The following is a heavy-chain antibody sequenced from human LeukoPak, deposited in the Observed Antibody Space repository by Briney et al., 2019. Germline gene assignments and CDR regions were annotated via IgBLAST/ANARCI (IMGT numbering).Heavy chain of an antibody. J-gene: IGHJ4*02. CDR1: GFTFRDYA. CDR3: ARDHDAYGPHDY. V-gene: IGHV3-23*01. D-gene: IGHD3-10*01. CDR2: ISDSGGST. Sequence: GGSLRLSCTASGFTFRDYAMSWVRQAPGKGLEWLSAISDSGGSTYYADSVKGRFTISRDNAKNSLYLQLNSLRADDSAVYYCARDHDAYGPHDYWGQGTLVTVSS.